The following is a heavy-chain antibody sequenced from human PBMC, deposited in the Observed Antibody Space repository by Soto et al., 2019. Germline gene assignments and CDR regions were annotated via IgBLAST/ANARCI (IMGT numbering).Heavy chain of an antibody. Sequence: PSETLSLTCAVSGYSISSGYYWGWIRQPPGKGLEWIGSIYHSGSTYYNPSLKSRVTISVDTAKNQFSLKLSSGTAADTAVYYCARERVGGYGDYVGYWGQGTLVTAPQ. D-gene: IGHD4-17*01. CDR1: GYSISSGYY. J-gene: IGHJ4*02. V-gene: IGHV4-38-2*02. CDR3: ARERVGGYGDYVGY. CDR2: IYHSGST.